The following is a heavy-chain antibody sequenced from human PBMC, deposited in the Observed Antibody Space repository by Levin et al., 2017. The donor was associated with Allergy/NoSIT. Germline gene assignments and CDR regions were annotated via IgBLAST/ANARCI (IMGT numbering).Heavy chain of an antibody. CDR1: GSAFTFRYYS. CDR3: ARGSGSGRTPFDY. CDR2: ISSGSTTI. J-gene: IGHJ4*02. V-gene: IGHV3-48*02. Sequence: GESLKISCAPSGSAFTFRYYSMNWVRQAPGKGLEWVSYISSGSTTIYYADSVKGRFTISRDNANNSLYLQMNSLRDEDTAVYYCARGSGSGRTPFDYWGQGTLVTVSS. D-gene: IGHD3-10*01.